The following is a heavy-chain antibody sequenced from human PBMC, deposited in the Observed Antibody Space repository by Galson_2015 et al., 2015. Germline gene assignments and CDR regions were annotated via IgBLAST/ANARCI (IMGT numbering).Heavy chain of an antibody. D-gene: IGHD2-2*01. Sequence: SLRLSCAASGFTFSSYAMSWVRQAPGKGLEWVSAISGSGGSTYYADSVKGRFTISRDNSKNTLYLQMNSLRAEDTAVYYCAKDAYLINIVVDLTDAFDIWGQGTMLTVSS. CDR1: GFTFSSYA. CDR3: AKDAYLINIVVDLTDAFDI. CDR2: ISGSGGST. V-gene: IGHV3-23*01. J-gene: IGHJ3*02.